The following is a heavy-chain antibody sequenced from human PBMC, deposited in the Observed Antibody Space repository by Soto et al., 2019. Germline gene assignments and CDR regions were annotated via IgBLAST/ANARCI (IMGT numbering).Heavy chain of an antibody. J-gene: IGHJ4*02. V-gene: IGHV1-69*02. CDR2: FIPILDMA. D-gene: IGHD2-21*01. CDR3: AITYCRDNSCPRDFDF. CDR1: GGTFNTYT. Sequence: QVQVVQSGAEVKKPESSVKVSCKPSGGTFNTYTVNWVRLAPGLGLEWMGRFIPILDMANYAQKFQDRVTITADRSTFTAYMELNSLTSDDTAVYYCAITYCRDNSCPRDFDFWGPGTRVTVSS.